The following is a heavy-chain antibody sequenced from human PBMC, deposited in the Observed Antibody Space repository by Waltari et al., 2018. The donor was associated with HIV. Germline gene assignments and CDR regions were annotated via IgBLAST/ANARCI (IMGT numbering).Heavy chain of an antibody. V-gene: IGHV3-21*01. D-gene: IGHD2-15*01. CDR3: ARDSNKYCSGGSCSRFDP. CDR2: ISSSSRYK. J-gene: IGHJ5*02. Sequence: WVRQAPGKGLEWVSSISSSSRYKYYADSVKGRITISRDNAKNSLYLQMNSLRAEDTAVYYCARDSNKYCSGGSCSRFDPWGQGTLVTVSS.